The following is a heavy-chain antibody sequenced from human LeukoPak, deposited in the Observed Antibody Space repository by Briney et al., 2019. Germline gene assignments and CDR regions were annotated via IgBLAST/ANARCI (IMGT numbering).Heavy chain of an antibody. D-gene: IGHD5-18*01. V-gene: IGHV3-74*01. Sequence: GGSLRLSCAASGFTFSSHWMHWVRQAPGKGPVWVSRINSDGSSTTYADSVKGRFTISRDNGQNTLYLQMNSLRAEDTAVYYCAREGRGYSYAFEYWGQGTLVTVPS. CDR2: INSDGSST. J-gene: IGHJ4*02. CDR1: GFTFSSHW. CDR3: AREGRGYSYAFEY.